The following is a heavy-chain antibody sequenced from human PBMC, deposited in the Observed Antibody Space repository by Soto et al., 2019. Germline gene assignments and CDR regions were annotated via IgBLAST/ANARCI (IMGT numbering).Heavy chain of an antibody. V-gene: IGHV4-59*01. Sequence: TSETLSLTCTVSGGSISSYYWSWIRQPPGKGLEWIGYIYYSGSTNYNPSLKSRVTISVDTSKNQFSLKLSSVTAADTAVYYCARGNYDSSGYYLHFDYWGQGTLVTVSS. CDR2: IYYSGST. D-gene: IGHD3-22*01. J-gene: IGHJ4*02. CDR1: GGSISSYY. CDR3: ARGNYDSSGYYLHFDY.